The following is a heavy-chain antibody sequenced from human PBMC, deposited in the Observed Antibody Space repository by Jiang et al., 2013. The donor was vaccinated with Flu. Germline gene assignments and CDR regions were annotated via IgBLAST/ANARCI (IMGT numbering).Heavy chain of an antibody. D-gene: IGHD3-3*01. CDR2: IYWDDDK. V-gene: IGHV2-5*02. J-gene: IGHJ4*02. Sequence: GKALEWLALIYWDDDKRYSPSLKSRLTITKDTSKNQVVLTMTNMDPVDTATYYCAHSPYEAGPFDYWGQGTLVTVSS. CDR3: AHSPYEAGPFDY.